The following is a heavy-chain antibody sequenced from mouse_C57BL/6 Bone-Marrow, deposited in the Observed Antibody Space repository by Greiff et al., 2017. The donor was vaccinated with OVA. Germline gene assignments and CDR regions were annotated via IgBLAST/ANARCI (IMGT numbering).Heavy chain of an antibody. CDR1: GFTFSDFY. Sequence: EVKLVESGGGLVQSGRSLRLSCATSGFTFSDFYMEWVRQAPGKGLEWIAASRNKANDYTTEYSASVKGRFIVSRDTSQSILYLQMNALRAEDTAIYYCARDYYGSPCAYWGQGTLVTVSA. V-gene: IGHV7-1*01. CDR2: SRNKANDYTT. D-gene: IGHD1-1*01. CDR3: ARDYYGSPCAY. J-gene: IGHJ3*01.